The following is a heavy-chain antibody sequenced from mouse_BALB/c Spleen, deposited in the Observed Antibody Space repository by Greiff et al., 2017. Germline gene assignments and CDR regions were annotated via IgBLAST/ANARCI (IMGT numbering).Heavy chain of an antibody. CDR3: ARGKENYYGSSYFDY. J-gene: IGHJ2*01. CDR2: ISSGGST. Sequence: DVQLVESGGGLVKPGGSLKLSCAASGFTFSSYAMSWVRQTPEKRLEWVASISSGGSTYYPDSVKGRFTISRDNARNILYLQMSSLRSEDTAMYYCARGKENYYGSSYFDYWGQGATLTVSS. CDR1: GFTFSSYA. V-gene: IGHV5-6-5*01. D-gene: IGHD1-1*01.